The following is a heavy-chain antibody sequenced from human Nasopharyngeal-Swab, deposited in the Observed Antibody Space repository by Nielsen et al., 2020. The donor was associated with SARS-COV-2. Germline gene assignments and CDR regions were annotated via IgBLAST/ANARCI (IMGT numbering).Heavy chain of an antibody. Sequence: ASVKVSCKSSGYTFTSYDINCVRQATGQGLEWMGWMNPNSGNTGYAQKFQGRVTMTRNTSISTAYMELSSLRYEDTDVYYCARGPDGDWGQGTLVTVSS. D-gene: IGHD5-24*01. V-gene: IGHV1-8*01. CDR3: ARGPDGD. J-gene: IGHJ4*02. CDR2: MNPNSGNT. CDR1: GYTFTSYD.